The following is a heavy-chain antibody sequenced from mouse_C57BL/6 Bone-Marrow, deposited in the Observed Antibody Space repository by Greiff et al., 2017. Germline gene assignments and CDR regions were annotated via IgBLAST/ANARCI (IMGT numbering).Heavy chain of an antibody. Sequence: QVQLKQSGAELARPGASVKMSCKASGYTFTSYTMHWVKQRPGQGLEWIGYINPSSGYTKYNQKFKDKATLTADKSSSTAYMQLSSLTSEDSAVYYCARVGRGAWFAYWGQGTLVTVSA. V-gene: IGHV1-4*01. J-gene: IGHJ3*01. CDR3: ARVGRGAWFAY. CDR2: INPSSGYT. CDR1: GYTFTSYT. D-gene: IGHD4-1*01.